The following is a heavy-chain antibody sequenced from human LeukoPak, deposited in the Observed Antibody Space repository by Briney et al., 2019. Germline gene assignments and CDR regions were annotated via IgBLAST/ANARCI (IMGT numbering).Heavy chain of an antibody. V-gene: IGHV3-66*01. CDR3: ARDPSSSWYQYSDP. CDR2: IYSGGNT. J-gene: IGHJ2*01. D-gene: IGHD6-13*01. CDR1: EFTVSTNY. Sequence: GGSLRLSCAASEFTVSTNYMSWVRQAPGKGLEWVSVIYSGGNTYYADSVKGRFTISRDNSKNTVYLLMNSLRAEDTAVYYCARDPSSSWYQYSDPWGRGTLVTVSS.